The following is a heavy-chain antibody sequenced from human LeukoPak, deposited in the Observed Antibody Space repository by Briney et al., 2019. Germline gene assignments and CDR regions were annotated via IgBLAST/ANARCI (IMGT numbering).Heavy chain of an antibody. V-gene: IGHV4-34*01. D-gene: IGHD5-24*01. Sequence: SETLSLTCAVYGGSFSGYYWSWIRQPPGKGLEWIGEINHSGSTNYNPSLKSRVTISEDTSKNQFSLKLSSVTAADTAVYYCARETRDRDAFDIWGQGTMVTVSS. CDR3: ARETRDRDAFDI. CDR2: INHSGST. J-gene: IGHJ3*02. CDR1: GGSFSGYY.